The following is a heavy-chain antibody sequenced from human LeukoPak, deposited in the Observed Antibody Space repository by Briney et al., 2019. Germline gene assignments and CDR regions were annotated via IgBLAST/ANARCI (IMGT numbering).Heavy chain of an antibody. J-gene: IGHJ6*03. D-gene: IGHD6-6*01. V-gene: IGHV3-30*02. Sequence: GGSLRLSCAASGFTFNNYGMHWVRQAPGKGLEWVAFIRYNGNNQYYADSVKGRFTISRDNSKNTLYLQMNSLRAEDTAVYYCAKVSSSSHYYMDVWGKGTTVTVSS. CDR3: AKVSSSSHYYMDV. CDR1: GFTFNNYG. CDR2: IRYNGNNQ.